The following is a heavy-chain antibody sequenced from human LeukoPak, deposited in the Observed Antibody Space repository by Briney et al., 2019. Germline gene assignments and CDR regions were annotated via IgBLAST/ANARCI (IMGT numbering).Heavy chain of an antibody. CDR3: AQDYGRDGEGTMFDY. J-gene: IGHJ4*02. CDR2: IKQDGSDK. CDR1: GFIFSRYW. V-gene: IGHV3-7*03. D-gene: IGHD3-10*01. Sequence: GGSLRLSCAASGFIFSRYWMTWARQAPGKGLEWVANIKQDGSDKYYVDSVKGRFTISRDNSKNTLYLQMNSLRVEDTAVYYCAQDYGRDGEGTMFDYWGQGILVTVSS.